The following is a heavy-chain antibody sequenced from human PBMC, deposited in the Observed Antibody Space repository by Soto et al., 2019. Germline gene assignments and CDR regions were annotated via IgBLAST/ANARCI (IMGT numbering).Heavy chain of an antibody. Sequence: GGSLRLSCAASGFTFSSYAMSWVRQAPGKGLEWVSAISGSGGSTYYADSVKGRFTISRDNSKNTLYLQMNSLRAEDTAVYYCAKSVCSSSRYYYYYMYVWGKGTTVTVSS. D-gene: IGHD6-6*01. V-gene: IGHV3-23*01. CDR3: AKSVCSSSRYYYYYMYV. J-gene: IGHJ6*03. CDR2: ISGSGGST. CDR1: GFTFSSYA.